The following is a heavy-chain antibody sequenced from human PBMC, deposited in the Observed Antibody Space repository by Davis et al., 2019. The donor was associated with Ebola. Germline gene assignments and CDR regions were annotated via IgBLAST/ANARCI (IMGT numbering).Heavy chain of an antibody. J-gene: IGHJ4*02. D-gene: IGHD6-13*01. V-gene: IGHV3-30*18. CDR3: AKGYSSSWCFDY. CDR2: ISYDGSNK. Sequence: GESLKISCAASGFTFSSYGMHWVRQAPGKGLEWVAVISYDGSNKYYADSVKGRFTISRDNSKNTLYLQMNSLRAEDTAVYYCAKGYSSSWCFDYWGQGTLVTVSS. CDR1: GFTFSSYG.